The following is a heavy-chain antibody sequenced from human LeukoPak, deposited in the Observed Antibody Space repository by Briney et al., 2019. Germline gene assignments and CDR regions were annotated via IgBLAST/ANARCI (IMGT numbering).Heavy chain of an antibody. D-gene: IGHD3-10*01. CDR2: IFHSGST. J-gene: IGHJ5*02. V-gene: IGHV4-38-2*02. CDR1: DYSISSGYY. CDR3: ARDSGTTGEVKFDP. Sequence: SETLSLTCTVSDYSISSGYYWGWIRQPPGKGLEWIGNIFHSGSTYHNPSLKSRVTMSVDTSKNQFSLKLSSVTAADTAVYYCARDSGTTGEVKFDPWGQGTLVTVSS.